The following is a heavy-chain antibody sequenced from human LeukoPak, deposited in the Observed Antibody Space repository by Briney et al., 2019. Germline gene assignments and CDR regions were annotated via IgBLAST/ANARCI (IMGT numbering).Heavy chain of an antibody. D-gene: IGHD3-22*01. V-gene: IGHV4-59*01. Sequence: KASETLSLTCTVSGGSISSYYWSWIRQPPGKGLEWIGYIYYSGSTNYNPSLKSRVTISIDTSKNQFSLKLSSVTAADTAVYYCARVPLYYDSSGVGWFDPWGQGTMVTVSS. CDR3: ARVPLYYDSSGVGWFDP. J-gene: IGHJ5*02. CDR1: GGSISSYY. CDR2: IYYSGST.